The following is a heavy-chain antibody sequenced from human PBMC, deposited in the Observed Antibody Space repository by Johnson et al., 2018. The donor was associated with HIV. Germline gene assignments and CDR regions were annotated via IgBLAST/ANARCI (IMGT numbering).Heavy chain of an antibody. CDR1: GFTFSSYA. CDR3: AKDRAEYSTWIDALDI. CDR2: ISYDVSNK. J-gene: IGHJ3*02. D-gene: IGHD6-6*01. V-gene: IGHV3-30-3*02. Sequence: QVQLVESGGGVVQPGRSLRLSCAASGFTFSSYAMHWVRQAPGKGLEWVAVISYDVSNKYYADSVKGRFTISRDNSKNTLYLQMNSLRPEDTAVYYCAKDRAEYSTWIDALDIWGQGTMVTVSS.